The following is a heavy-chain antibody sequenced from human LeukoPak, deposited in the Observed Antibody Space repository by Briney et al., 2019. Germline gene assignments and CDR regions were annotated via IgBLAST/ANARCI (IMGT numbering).Heavy chain of an antibody. CDR2: IYYSGST. CDR3: ARELVGYGDYVGVFDY. D-gene: IGHD4-17*01. Sequence: SETLSLTCTVSGGSISSGDYYWSWIRQPPGKGLEWIGYIYYSGSTYYNPSLKSRVTISVDTSKNQFSLELSSVTAADTAVYYCARELVGYGDYVGVFDYWGQGTLVTVSS. V-gene: IGHV4-30-4*08. CDR1: GGSISSGDYY. J-gene: IGHJ4*02.